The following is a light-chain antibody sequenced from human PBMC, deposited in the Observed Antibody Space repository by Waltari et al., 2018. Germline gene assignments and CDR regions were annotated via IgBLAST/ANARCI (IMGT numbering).Light chain of an antibody. J-gene: IGLJ2*01. V-gene: IGLV2-14*01. CDR2: EVS. CDR1: NSDVGGYNY. Sequence: QSALTQPASVSGSPGQSITISCTGTNSDVGGYNYVSWYQQHPGTAPKRMIYEVSNRPSGVSNRFSGSKSGNTASLTISGLRAEDEADYYCSSFTTYTTVVFGGGTKLTVL. CDR3: SSFTTYTTVV.